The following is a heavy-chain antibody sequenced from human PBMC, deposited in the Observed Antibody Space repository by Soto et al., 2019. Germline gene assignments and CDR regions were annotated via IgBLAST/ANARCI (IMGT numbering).Heavy chain of an antibody. CDR1: GGSISSYY. V-gene: IGHV4-59*01. CDR3: AGNYGSGSYPTYFDY. D-gene: IGHD3-10*01. CDR2: IYYSGST. Sequence: SETLSLTCTVSGGSISSYYWSWIRQPPGKGLEWIGYIYYSGSTNYNPSLKSRVTISVDTSKNQFSLKLSSVTAADTAVYYCAGNYGSGSYPTYFDYWGQGTLVTVSS. J-gene: IGHJ4*02.